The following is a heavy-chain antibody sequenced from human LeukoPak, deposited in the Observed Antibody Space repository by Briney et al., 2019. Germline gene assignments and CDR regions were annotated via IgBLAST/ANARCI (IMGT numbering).Heavy chain of an antibody. D-gene: IGHD4-17*01. Sequence: PGGSLRLSCAASGFTFSSYSMNWVRQAPGKGLEWVSSISSSSSYIYYADSVKGRFTISRDNAKNSLYLQMNSLRAEDTAVYYCARDRRNSYGVPLYYFDYWGQGTLVTVSS. V-gene: IGHV3-21*01. CDR1: GFTFSSYS. CDR3: ARDRRNSYGVPLYYFDY. J-gene: IGHJ4*02. CDR2: ISSSSSYI.